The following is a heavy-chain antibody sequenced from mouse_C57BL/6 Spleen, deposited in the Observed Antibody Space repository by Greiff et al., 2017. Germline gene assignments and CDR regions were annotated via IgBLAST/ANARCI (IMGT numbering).Heavy chain of an antibody. V-gene: IGHV1-55*01. D-gene: IGHD1-1*02. CDR3: ANPCDEDGRGDFDV. Sequence: QVHVKQPGAELVKPGASVKMSCKASGYTFTSYWITWVKQRPGQGLEWIGDIYPGSGSTNYNEKFKSKATLTVDTSSSTAYMQLSSLTSEDSAVDSCANPCDEDGRGDFDVGGTGTTVTVSS. CDR1: GYTFTSYW. J-gene: IGHJ1*03. CDR2: IYPGSGST.